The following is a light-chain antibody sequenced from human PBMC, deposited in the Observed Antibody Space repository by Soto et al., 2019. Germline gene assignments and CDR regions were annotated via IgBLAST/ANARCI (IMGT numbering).Light chain of an antibody. V-gene: IGKV3D-20*02. CDR1: QSITSTY. J-gene: IGKJ5*01. Sequence: EIVLTHSPGTLSLSPWERATLSCRASQSITSTYLAWYQQKPGQAPRPLIYDASNRATGIPARFSGSGSGTDFTLTISSLEPEDFAVYYCQQRSKWQGFGQGTRLEIK. CDR2: DAS. CDR3: QQRSKWQG.